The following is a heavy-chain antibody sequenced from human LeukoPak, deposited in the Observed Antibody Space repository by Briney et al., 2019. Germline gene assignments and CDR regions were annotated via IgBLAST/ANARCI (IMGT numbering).Heavy chain of an antibody. CDR3: ASTMIRGVAGWGLIDY. V-gene: IGHV4-4*07. CDR2: IYSSGST. J-gene: IGHJ4*02. CDR1: GGSISSYY. D-gene: IGHD3-10*01. Sequence: TSETLSLTCTVSGGSISSYYWSWIRQPAGKELEWIGRIYSSGSTNYNPSLKSRVTMSVDTSKSQFSLKLSSVAAADTAVYYCASTMIRGVAGWGLIDYWGQGTLVTVSS.